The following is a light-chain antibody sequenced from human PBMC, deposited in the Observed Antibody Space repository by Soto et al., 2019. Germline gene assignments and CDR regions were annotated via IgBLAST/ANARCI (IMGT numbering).Light chain of an antibody. CDR1: QSVSSN. V-gene: IGKV3-15*01. Sequence: EIVMTQSPVTLSVSPGERATLSCRASQSVSSNLAWYQQKPGQAPRLLIYGASTRATGIPARFSGSGSGTDFTLTISSLQSEDFAIYYCQHYNNCPPCTFGQGTKVDI. CDR3: QHYNNCPPCT. J-gene: IGKJ1*01. CDR2: GAS.